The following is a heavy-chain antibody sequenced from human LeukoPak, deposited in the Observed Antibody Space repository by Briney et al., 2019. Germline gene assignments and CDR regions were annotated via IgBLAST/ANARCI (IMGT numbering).Heavy chain of an antibody. CDR3: VRGALRDCSYTSCSRGNWFDP. D-gene: IGHD2-2*01. V-gene: IGHV3-74*01. J-gene: IGHJ5*02. CDR1: GFTFSSHW. Sequence: PGGSLRLSCAASGFTFSSHWMHCVRQAPEKGLVGGAHINADCNGTYYAASVKGRFPIYRDNAKSTLYLQMHSLTAEDTAVYYCVRGALRDCSYTSCSRGNWFDPWGQGTLVTVSS. CDR2: INADCNGT.